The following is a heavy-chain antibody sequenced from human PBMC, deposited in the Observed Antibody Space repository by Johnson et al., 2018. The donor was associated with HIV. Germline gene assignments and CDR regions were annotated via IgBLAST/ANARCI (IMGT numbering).Heavy chain of an antibody. V-gene: IGHV3-15*01. CDR3: ARDRVWFGELYAFDI. CDR1: GFTFSNAW. J-gene: IGHJ3*02. Sequence: EVQLVESGGGVVRPGGSLRLSCAASGFTFSNAWMSWVRQAPGKGLEWVGRIKSKTDGGTTDYAAPVKGRFTISRDDSKNTLYLQMNSLKTEDTAVYYCARDRVWFGELYAFDIWGQGTMVTVSS. D-gene: IGHD3-10*01. CDR2: IKSKTDGGTT.